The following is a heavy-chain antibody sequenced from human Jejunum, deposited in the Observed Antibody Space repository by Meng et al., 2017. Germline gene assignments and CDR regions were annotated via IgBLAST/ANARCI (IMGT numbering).Heavy chain of an antibody. Sequence: GSLRLSFTVSGYSISSGYYCGWTRQPPGNWLEWIATIYHSGTTFHNPSLKGRVTISVDTSKNRLSLKLTSVTAADTAVYYCARRSSDGSSFRAFEIWGQGTMVTVSS. CDR1: GYSISSGYY. CDR3: ARRSSDGSSFRAFEI. D-gene: IGHD2-15*01. CDR2: IYHSGTT. J-gene: IGHJ3*02. V-gene: IGHV4-38-2*02.